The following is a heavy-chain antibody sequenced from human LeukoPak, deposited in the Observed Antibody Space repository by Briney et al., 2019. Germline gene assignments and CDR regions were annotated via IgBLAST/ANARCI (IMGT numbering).Heavy chain of an antibody. D-gene: IGHD2-2*01. CDR1: GYTFTGYY. J-gene: IGHJ3*02. Sequence: ASVKVSCKASGYTFTGYYMHWVRRAPGQGLEWMGWINPNSGGTNYAQKFQGWVTMTRDTSISTAYMELSRLRSDDTAVYYCAREAYCSSTSCHEGANAFDIWGQGTMVTVSS. CDR2: INPNSGGT. CDR3: AREAYCSSTSCHEGANAFDI. V-gene: IGHV1-2*04.